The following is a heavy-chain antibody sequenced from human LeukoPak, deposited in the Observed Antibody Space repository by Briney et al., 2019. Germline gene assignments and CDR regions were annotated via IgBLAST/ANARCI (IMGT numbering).Heavy chain of an antibody. CDR2: IWYDGSNK. CDR3: AKEMATGTTDALHI. Sequence: GGSLRLSCAASGFTFSSYGMHWVRQAPGKGLEWVAVIWYDGSNKYYADSVKGRFTISRDNSKNTLYLQMNSLRAEDTAVYYCAKEMATGTTDALHIWGQGTMVTVSS. J-gene: IGHJ3*02. CDR1: GFTFSSYG. D-gene: IGHD1-1*01. V-gene: IGHV3-33*06.